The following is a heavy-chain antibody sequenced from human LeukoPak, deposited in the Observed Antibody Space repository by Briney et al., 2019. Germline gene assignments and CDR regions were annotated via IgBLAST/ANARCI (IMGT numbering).Heavy chain of an antibody. J-gene: IGHJ3*02. D-gene: IGHD3-10*01. V-gene: IGHV4-59*12. CDR1: GGSISSYY. Sequence: SETLSLTCTVSGGSISSYYWSWIRQPPGKGLEWIGYIYYSGSTNYNPSLKSRVTISVDTSKNQFSLKLSSVTAADTAVYYCARGYYGSGSYPWAFDIWGQGTMVTVSS. CDR3: ARGYYGSGSYPWAFDI. CDR2: IYYSGST.